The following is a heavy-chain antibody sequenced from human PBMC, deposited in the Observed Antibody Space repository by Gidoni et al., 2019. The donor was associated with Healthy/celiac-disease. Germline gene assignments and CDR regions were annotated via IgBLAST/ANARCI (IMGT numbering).Heavy chain of an antibody. CDR2: ISSNGGRT. J-gene: IGHJ4*02. CDR3: VTPTMVTSEAGDY. Sequence: EVQLVESGGGLVQPGGSLRLSCSASGFTFSSYAMHWVRQAPGKGLEYVSAISSNGGRTYSADSVKCRFTISRDNSKNTLYLQMSSLRAEDTAVYYCVTPTMVTSEAGDYWGQGTLVTVSS. D-gene: IGHD4-17*01. CDR1: GFTFSSYA. V-gene: IGHV3-64D*06.